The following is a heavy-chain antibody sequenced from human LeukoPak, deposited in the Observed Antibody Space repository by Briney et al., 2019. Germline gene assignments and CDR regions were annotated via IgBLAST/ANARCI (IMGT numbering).Heavy chain of an antibody. V-gene: IGHV3-30-3*01. Sequence: GGSLRLPCTAFGFSFDTFSMHWVRRIPGKGLEWVAVISNDESKIYYAGSVKGRFTISRDNSRSTLYLQMDSLRPDDTAVYYCARSNVPSKWWAYAMDVWGQGTMVTVSS. CDR1: GFSFDTFS. CDR2: ISNDESKI. CDR3: ARSNVPSKWWAYAMDV. J-gene: IGHJ6*02. D-gene: IGHD2-8*01.